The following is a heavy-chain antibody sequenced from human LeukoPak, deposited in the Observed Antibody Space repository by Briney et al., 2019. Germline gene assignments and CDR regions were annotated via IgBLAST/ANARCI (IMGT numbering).Heavy chain of an antibody. CDR2: IIPIFRTA. D-gene: IGHD5-24*01. CDR3: ASRDGYNFNSFDY. V-gene: IGHV1-69*05. J-gene: IGHJ4*02. Sequence: IIPIFRTATYPQKFQRRVTITTDEYTRTAYMEMSRLRDGDTAVYYCASRDGYNFNSFDYWGQGTLVTVSS.